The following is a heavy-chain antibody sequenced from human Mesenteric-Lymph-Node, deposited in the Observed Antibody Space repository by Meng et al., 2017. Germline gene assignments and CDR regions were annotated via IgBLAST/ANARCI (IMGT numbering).Heavy chain of an antibody. D-gene: IGHD3-22*01. Sequence: GESLKTSCAASGFTFSSYAMSWVRQAPGKGLEWVSAISGSGGSTYYADSVKGRFTISRDNSKNTLYLQMNSLRAEDTAVYYCAKLFQRAPTYYYDSSGYYSFDYWGQGTLVTVSS. CDR1: GFTFSSYA. CDR3: AKLFQRAPTYYYDSSGYYSFDY. CDR2: ISGSGGST. J-gene: IGHJ4*02. V-gene: IGHV3-23*01.